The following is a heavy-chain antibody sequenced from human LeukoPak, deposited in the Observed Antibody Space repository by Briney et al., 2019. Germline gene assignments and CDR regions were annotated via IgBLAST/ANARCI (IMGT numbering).Heavy chain of an antibody. V-gene: IGHV4-59*01. D-gene: IGHD3-10*01. CDR2: IYYSGST. CDR1: GGSISSYY. CDR3: ARVPAGSYDYYYMDV. Sequence: SETLSLTCTVSGGSISSYYWSWIRQPPGKGLEWIGYIYYSGSTNYNPSLKSRVTISVDTSKNQFSLKLSSVTAADTAVYYCARVPAGSYDYYYMDVGGKGTTVTVSS. J-gene: IGHJ6*03.